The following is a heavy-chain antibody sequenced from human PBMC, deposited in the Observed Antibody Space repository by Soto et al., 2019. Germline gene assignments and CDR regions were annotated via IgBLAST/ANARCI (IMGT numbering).Heavy chain of an antibody. V-gene: IGHV3-48*02. CDR1: GFTFSSYS. Sequence: EVQLVESGGGLVQPGGSLRLSCAASGFTFSSYSMNWVRQAPGKGLEWVSYISSSSSTIYYADPVKGRFTISRDNAKNSLYLQMNSLRDEDTAVYYCARDIAAAGTPYYYYYGMDVWGQGTTVTVSS. J-gene: IGHJ6*02. CDR2: ISSSSSTI. CDR3: ARDIAAAGTPYYYYYGMDV. D-gene: IGHD6-13*01.